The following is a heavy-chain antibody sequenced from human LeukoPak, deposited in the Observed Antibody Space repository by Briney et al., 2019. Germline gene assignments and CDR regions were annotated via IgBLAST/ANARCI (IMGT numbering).Heavy chain of an antibody. CDR1: GGSISSYY. CDR3: ARSLQYGNNNYYYYGMDV. J-gene: IGHJ6*02. V-gene: IGHV4-59*01. Sequence: NPSETLSLTCTVSGGSISSYYWSWIRQPPGKGLEWIGYIYYSGSTNYNPSLKGRVTISEDTSKNQFSLKLNSVTAADTAVYYCARSLQYGNNNYYYYGMDVWGQGTTVTVPS. CDR2: IYYSGST. D-gene: IGHD2/OR15-2a*01.